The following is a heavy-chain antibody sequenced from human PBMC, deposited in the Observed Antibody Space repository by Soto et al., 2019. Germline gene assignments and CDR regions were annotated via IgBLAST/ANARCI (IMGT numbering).Heavy chain of an antibody. CDR3: ARDWIDCSCGSWYYFPLEYFQH. CDR2: ISYDGSDT. D-gene: IGHD2-15*01. V-gene: IGHV3-30-3*01. Sequence: GGSLRLSCAASGFTFSSYAMHWVRQAPGKGLEWLAVISYDGSDTYYVDSVKGRFTISRDNSKNTLYLQMNSLRAEDTAVYYCARDWIDCSCGSWYYFPLEYFQHWGQGTLVTVSS. J-gene: IGHJ1*01. CDR1: GFTFSSYA.